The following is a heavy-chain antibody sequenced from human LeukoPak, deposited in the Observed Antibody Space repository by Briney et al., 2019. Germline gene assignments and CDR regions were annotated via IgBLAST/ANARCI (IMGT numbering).Heavy chain of an antibody. CDR3: AKSGASSGYSPIDY. J-gene: IGHJ4*02. CDR2: ISTYDGNT. V-gene: IGHV1-18*01. D-gene: IGHD3-22*01. Sequence: ASVKVSCKASGYSFTSYGISWMRQAPGQGLEWMGWISTYDGNTNFAQNVQGRVTMSTDSSTRTAYMELTSLRSDDTAVYYCAKSGASSGYSPIDYWGPGTLVTVSS. CDR1: GYSFTSYG.